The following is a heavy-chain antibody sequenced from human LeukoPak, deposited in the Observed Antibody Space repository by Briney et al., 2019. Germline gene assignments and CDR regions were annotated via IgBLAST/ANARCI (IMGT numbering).Heavy chain of an antibody. CDR2: INPNSGGT. Sequence: ASVKVSCKASGYTFTGYYMHWVRQAPGQGLEWMGWINPNSGGTNYAQKFQGRVTMTRDTSISTAYMELSRLRSDDTAVYYCARDHYYDSSGYYFSPFDCWGQGTLVTVSS. J-gene: IGHJ4*02. V-gene: IGHV1-2*02. CDR3: ARDHYYDSSGYYFSPFDC. CDR1: GYTFTGYY. D-gene: IGHD3-22*01.